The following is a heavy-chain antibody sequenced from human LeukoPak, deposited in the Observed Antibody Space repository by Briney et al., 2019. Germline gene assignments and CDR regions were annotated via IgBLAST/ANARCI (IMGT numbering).Heavy chain of an antibody. J-gene: IGHJ4*02. CDR3: ARATSFYSSSWGGLDY. CDR2: IIPIFGTA. V-gene: IGHV1-69*05. Sequence: ASVKVSCKASGATFSSYAISWVRQAPGQGLEWMGGIIPIFGTANYAQKFQGRVTITTDESTSTAYMELSSLRSEDTAVYYCARATSFYSSSWGGLDYWGQGTLVTVSS. CDR1: GATFSSYA. D-gene: IGHD6-13*01.